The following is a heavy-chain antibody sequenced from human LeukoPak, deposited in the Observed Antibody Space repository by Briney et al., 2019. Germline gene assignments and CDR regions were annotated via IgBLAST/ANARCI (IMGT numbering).Heavy chain of an antibody. CDR1: GGSISSDDYY. V-gene: IGHV4-30-4*01. CDR2: IYYSGST. J-gene: IGHJ6*03. Sequence: SETLSLTCTVSGGSISSDDYYWTWIRQPPGKGLEWIGYIYYSGSTYYNPSLKSRVTISVDTSKNQFSLKLSSVTAADTAVYYCARLTDHDEIEYSSSSRPSYYYYYMDVWGKGTTVTVSS. CDR3: ARLTDHDEIEYSSSSRPSYYYYYMDV. D-gene: IGHD6-6*01.